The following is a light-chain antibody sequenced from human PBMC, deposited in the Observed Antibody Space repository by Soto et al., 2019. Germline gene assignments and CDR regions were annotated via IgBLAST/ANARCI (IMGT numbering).Light chain of an antibody. CDR1: QSVSNNY. V-gene: IGKV3-20*01. CDR3: QQYGSASWT. CDR2: AAS. Sequence: EIVLTQSPGTLSLSPGEGATISCRASQSVSNNYLAWFQQRPGQAPRLLIYAASNRARGIPDRFGGSGSGLDFSLIVIRLEPEDCAGYYCQQYGSASWTLGHGTKV. J-gene: IGKJ1*01.